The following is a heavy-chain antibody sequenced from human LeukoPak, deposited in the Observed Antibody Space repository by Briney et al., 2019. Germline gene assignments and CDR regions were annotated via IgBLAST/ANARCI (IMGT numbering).Heavy chain of an antibody. CDR3: AKDAGIDWLLSTYYFDY. J-gene: IGHJ4*02. D-gene: IGHD3-9*01. CDR1: GFTFSSYA. Sequence: GGSLRLSCAASGFTFSSYAMSWVRQAPGKGLEWVSAISGSGGSTYYADSVKGRFIISRDNSKNTLYLQMNSLRAEDTAVYYCAKDAGIDWLLSTYYFDYWGQGTLVTVSS. CDR2: ISGSGGST. V-gene: IGHV3-23*01.